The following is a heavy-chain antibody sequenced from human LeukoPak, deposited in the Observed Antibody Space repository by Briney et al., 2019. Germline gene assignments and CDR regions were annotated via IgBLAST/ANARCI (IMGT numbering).Heavy chain of an antibody. CDR3: ARGLTPPYCSGGSCYHPHFDY. V-gene: IGHV1-69*05. D-gene: IGHD2-15*01. Sequence: SVKVSCKASGGTFSSYAISWVRQAPGQGLEWMGGIIPIFGTANYAQKFQGRVTITTDESTSTAYMELSSLRSEDTAVYYCARGLTPPYCSGGSCYHPHFDYWGQGTLVTVSS. CDR1: GGTFSSYA. J-gene: IGHJ4*02. CDR2: IIPIFGTA.